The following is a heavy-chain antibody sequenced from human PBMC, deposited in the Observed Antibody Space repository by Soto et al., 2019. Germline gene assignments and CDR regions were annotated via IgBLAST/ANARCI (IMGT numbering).Heavy chain of an antibody. D-gene: IGHD6-6*01. CDR2: ISSSSSTI. CDR3: ARGIAARRFDY. J-gene: IGHJ4*02. V-gene: IGHV3-48*01. Sequence: GGSLRLSCAASGFTFSSYSMNWVRQAPGKGLEWVSYISSSSSTIYYADSVKGRFTISRDNAKNSLYLQMNSLRAEDTAVYYCARGIAARRFDYWGQGTLVTVSS. CDR1: GFTFSSYS.